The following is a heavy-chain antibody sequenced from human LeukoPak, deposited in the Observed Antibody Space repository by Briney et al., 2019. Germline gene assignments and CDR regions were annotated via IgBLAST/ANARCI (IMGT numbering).Heavy chain of an antibody. CDR3: ARGPYAYTSSATLGSSNWFDP. J-gene: IGHJ5*02. Sequence: GESLKISCKGSGYSFPNYWIGWVRQMPGKGLEWMGIIYPGDSHTRYSPSFQDQVTISVDKSISTAYLQWSSLKASDTAMYYCARGPYAYTSSATLGSSNWFDPWGQGSLVTVSS. D-gene: IGHD6-6*01. CDR1: GYSFPNYW. CDR2: IYPGDSHT. V-gene: IGHV5-51*01.